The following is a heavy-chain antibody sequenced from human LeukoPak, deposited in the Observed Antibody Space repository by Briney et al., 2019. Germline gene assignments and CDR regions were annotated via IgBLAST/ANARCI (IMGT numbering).Heavy chain of an antibody. D-gene: IGHD3-10*01. J-gene: IGHJ6*02. CDR3: APPLVRGVIFDGLDV. V-gene: IGHV1-2*02. CDR1: GYSFSAYY. CDR2: INPNIGGT. Sequence: ASVKVSCKPSGYSFSAYYIHWVRQAPRQRLEWMGWINPNIGGTAYAQKFEGGVIMTRDTCMSAAYMEMSSLRSDDTGVYYCAPPLVRGVIFDGLDVWGQATTVTVSS.